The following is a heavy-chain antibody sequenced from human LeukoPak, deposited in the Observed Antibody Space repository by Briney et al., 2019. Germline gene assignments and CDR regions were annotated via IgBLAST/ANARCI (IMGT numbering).Heavy chain of an antibody. CDR1: GGSFSGYY. CDR3: ARHQIFTIFGVVRGMAWFDP. Sequence: PSETLSLTCAVYGGSFSGYYWSWIRQPPGKGLEWIGEINHSGSTNYNPSLKSRVTISVDTSKNQFSLKLSSVTAADTAVYYCARHQIFTIFGVVRGMAWFDPWGQGTLVTVSS. V-gene: IGHV4-34*01. CDR2: INHSGST. J-gene: IGHJ5*02. D-gene: IGHD3-3*01.